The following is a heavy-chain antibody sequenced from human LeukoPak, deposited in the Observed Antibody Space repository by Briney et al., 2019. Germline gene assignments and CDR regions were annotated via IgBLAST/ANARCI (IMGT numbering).Heavy chain of an antibody. CDR1: GFTFSSYE. CDR2: ISSSDSTI. Sequence: PGGSLRLSCAASGFTFSSYEMNWVRQAPGKGLEWVSYISSSDSTIYYAESIKGRFTISRVNAKNSLYLQMHSLRAEDTAIYYCASGDDFWSRYSFDYWGQGTLVTVSS. CDR3: ASGDDFWSRYSFDY. J-gene: IGHJ4*02. D-gene: IGHD3-3*01. V-gene: IGHV3-48*03.